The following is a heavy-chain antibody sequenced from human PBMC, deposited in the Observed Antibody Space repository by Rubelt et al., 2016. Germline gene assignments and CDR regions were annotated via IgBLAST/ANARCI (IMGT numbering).Heavy chain of an antibody. CDR2: INPSGGRT. D-gene: IGHD2-15*01. J-gene: IGHJ4*02. CDR1: GYTFTSYS. CDR3: ARVEIYSPDY. V-gene: IGHV1-46*01. Sequence: QVQLVQSGAEVRKPGASVKVSCKASGYTFTSYSIHWVRQAPGQGLEWMGIINPSGGRTAYAQKFQGRVTMTTDTSTSTDYMGLMVLRCDDTAVYYCARVEIYSPDYWGQGTLVTVSS.